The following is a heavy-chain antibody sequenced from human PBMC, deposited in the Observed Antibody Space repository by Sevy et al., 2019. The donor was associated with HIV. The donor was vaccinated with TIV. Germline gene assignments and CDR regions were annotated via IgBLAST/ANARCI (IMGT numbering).Heavy chain of an antibody. D-gene: IGHD2-21*02. CDR2: ISHDERYK. Sequence: GGSLRLSCAASGFSFSDYDMHWVRQAPGKGLDWVAVISHDERYKNYAESVKVRFTISRDNFKNSLFLQMDSLRPEDTAVYCGARLVFCGGDWYYLDFWGQGAMVTVSS. J-gene: IGHJ4*02. CDR3: ARLVFCGGDWYYLDF. CDR1: GFSFSDYD. V-gene: IGHV3-30*01.